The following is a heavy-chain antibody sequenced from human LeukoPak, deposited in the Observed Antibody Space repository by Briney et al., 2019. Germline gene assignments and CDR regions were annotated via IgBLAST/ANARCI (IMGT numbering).Heavy chain of an antibody. CDR1: GFIFSDYG. J-gene: IGHJ4*02. CDR3: ARWGGTRQYYFDY. V-gene: IGHV3-33*01. D-gene: IGHD1-1*01. Sequence: GGSLRLSCAVAGFIFSDYGFHWVRQAPGKGLEWVAVTRFDGSIKQYADSVKGRFTISRDDSKNTLYLQMNSLKSEDTAVYYCARWGGTRQYYFDYWGRGTLVTVSS. CDR2: TRFDGSIK.